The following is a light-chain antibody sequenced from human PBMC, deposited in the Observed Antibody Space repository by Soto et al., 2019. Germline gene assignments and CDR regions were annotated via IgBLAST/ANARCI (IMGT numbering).Light chain of an antibody. J-gene: IGKJ1*01. Sequence: ESVLTQSPATLSLSPGERAALSCRASQSVSSYLAWYQQKPGQAPRLLIYDASNRATGIQARFSGSGSGTDFTLTISSLEPEDFAVYYCQQRSNWPPWTFGQGTKVEIK. CDR1: QSVSSY. CDR3: QQRSNWPPWT. V-gene: IGKV3-11*01. CDR2: DAS.